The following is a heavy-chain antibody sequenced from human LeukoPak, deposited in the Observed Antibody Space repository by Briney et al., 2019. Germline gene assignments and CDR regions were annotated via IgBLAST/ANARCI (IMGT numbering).Heavy chain of an antibody. CDR3: ARGTAITAGLDF. D-gene: IGHD6-19*01. Sequence: GGSLRLSCTASGFAFSTYWMFWVRQAPGKGLVWVSQINPEGASTTYGDPAKGRFTASRDNAKNALHLQMNSLRVDDTAVYYCARGTAITAGLDFWGQGTLVTVSS. J-gene: IGHJ4*02. CDR1: GFAFSTYW. V-gene: IGHV3-74*01. CDR2: INPEGAST.